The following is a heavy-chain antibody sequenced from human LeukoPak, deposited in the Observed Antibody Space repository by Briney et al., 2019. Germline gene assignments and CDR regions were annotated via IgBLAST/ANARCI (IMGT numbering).Heavy chain of an antibody. J-gene: IGHJ4*02. V-gene: IGHV1-69*04. D-gene: IGHD6-13*01. CDR3: ARMGSSWNYFDY. Sequence: ASVKVSCKASGGTFSSYAISWVRQAPGQGLEWMGRIIPILGIANYAQKFQGRVTITADKSTSTAYMELSSLRSEDTAVYYCARMGSSWNYFDYWGQGTLVTVSS. CDR2: IIPILGIA. CDR1: GGTFSSYA.